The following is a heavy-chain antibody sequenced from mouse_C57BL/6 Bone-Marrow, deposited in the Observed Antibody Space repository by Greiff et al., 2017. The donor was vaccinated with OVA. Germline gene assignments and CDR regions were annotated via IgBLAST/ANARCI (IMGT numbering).Heavy chain of an antibody. D-gene: IGHD2-2*01. CDR1: GYSFTGYY. V-gene: IGHV1-42*01. CDR3: ARYGYDGVFDD. Sequence: VQLQQSGPELVKPGASVKISCKASGYSFTGYYMNWVKQSPEKSLEWIGEINPSTGGTTYNQKFKAKATLTVDKSSSTAYMQLKSLTSEDSAVYYCARYGYDGVFDDWGQGTTLTVSS. J-gene: IGHJ2*01. CDR2: INPSTGGT.